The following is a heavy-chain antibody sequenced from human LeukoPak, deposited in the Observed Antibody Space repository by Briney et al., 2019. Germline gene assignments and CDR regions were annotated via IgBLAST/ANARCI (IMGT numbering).Heavy chain of an antibody. V-gene: IGHV4-39*07. Sequence: SETLSLTCSVSGGSISSDGYFWAWIRQPPGKGLEWIGSVFYTGSTSYIHPSLKSRVTLSVDTSKNQFSLKLTSVTAADTAVYFCAGGVVTAPYYFDYWGQGTLVTVSS. CDR2: VFYTGST. J-gene: IGHJ4*02. CDR1: GGSISSDGYF. D-gene: IGHD2-21*02. CDR3: AGGVVTAPYYFDY.